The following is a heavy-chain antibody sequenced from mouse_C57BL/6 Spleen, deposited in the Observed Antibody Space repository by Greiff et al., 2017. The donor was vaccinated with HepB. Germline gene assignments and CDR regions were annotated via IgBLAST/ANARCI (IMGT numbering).Heavy chain of an antibody. J-gene: IGHJ4*01. CDR3: AREDFYYGSSPYYYAMDY. CDR1: GYTFTSYW. Sequence: QVQLQQSGAELAKPGASVKLSCKASGYTFTSYWMHWVKQRPGQGLEWIGYINPSSGYTKYNQKFKDKATLTADKSSSTAYMQLSSLTYEDSAVYYCAREDFYYGSSPYYYAMDYWGQGTSVTVSS. D-gene: IGHD1-1*01. CDR2: INPSSGYT. V-gene: IGHV1-7*01.